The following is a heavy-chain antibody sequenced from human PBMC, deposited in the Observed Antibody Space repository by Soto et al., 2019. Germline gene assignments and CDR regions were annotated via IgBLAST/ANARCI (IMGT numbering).Heavy chain of an antibody. CDR3: ARYCSGGSCYSNYYYYGMDV. V-gene: IGHV3-21*01. CDR1: GFTFSSYS. D-gene: IGHD2-15*01. J-gene: IGHJ6*02. Sequence: PGGSLRLSCAASGFTFSSYSMNWVRQAPGKGLEWVSSISSSSSYIYYADSVKGRFTISRDNAKNSLYLQMNSLRAEDTAVYYCARYCSGGSCYSNYYYYGMDVWGQGTTVTVSS. CDR2: ISSSSSYI.